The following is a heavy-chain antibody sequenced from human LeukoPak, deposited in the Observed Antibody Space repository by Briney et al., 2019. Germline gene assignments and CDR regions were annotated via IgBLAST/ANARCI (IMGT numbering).Heavy chain of an antibody. V-gene: IGHV3-48*01. CDR1: GFTFSSYS. CDR3: ARDAGLTTVTTAYYYYAMDV. Sequence: GGSLRLSCAASGFTFSSYSMNWVRQAAGKGLEWISYLSSTSSTIYYADSVKGRFTVSRDNAKNSLYLQMNSLRAEDTAVYYCARDAGLTTVTTAYYYYAMDVWGQGTTVTVCS. CDR2: LSSTSSTI. J-gene: IGHJ6*02. D-gene: IGHD4-17*01.